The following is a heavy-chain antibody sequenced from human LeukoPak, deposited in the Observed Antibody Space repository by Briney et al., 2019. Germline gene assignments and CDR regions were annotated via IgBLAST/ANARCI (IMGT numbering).Heavy chain of an antibody. V-gene: IGHV3-30*02. Sequence: GGSLRLSCAASGFTFSSYGMHWVRQAPGKWLEWVAFIRYDGSIKYYADSVKGRFTISRDNSKNTLYLQMNSLRAEDTAVYYCAKDNTVIQLVGRRRGHFDYWGQGPLVTVSS. CDR3: AKDNTVIQLVGRRRGHFDY. D-gene: IGHD5-18*01. CDR2: IRYDGSIK. CDR1: GFTFSSYG. J-gene: IGHJ4*02.